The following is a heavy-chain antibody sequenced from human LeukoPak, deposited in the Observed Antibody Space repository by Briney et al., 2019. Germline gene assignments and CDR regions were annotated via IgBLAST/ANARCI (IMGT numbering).Heavy chain of an antibody. Sequence: GRCLRLSCAASGFTFSSYAMHWVRQASRKGLERVAAISYDGSNKYYADSVKGRFTISRYNSKNTLYLQMNSLRAEDTAVYYCARGGSSSTYYYYGMDVCGQGTTVTVSS. CDR2: ISYDGSNK. J-gene: IGHJ6*02. CDR3: ARGGSSSTYYYYGMDV. CDR1: GFTFSSYA. D-gene: IGHD6-6*01. V-gene: IGHV3-30-3*01.